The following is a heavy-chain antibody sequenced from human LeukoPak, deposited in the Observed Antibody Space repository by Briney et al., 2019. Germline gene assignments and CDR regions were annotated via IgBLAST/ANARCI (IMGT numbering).Heavy chain of an antibody. J-gene: IGHJ6*04. CDR1: GGSFSGYY. CDR3: ARGPAYYDILNGMDV. Sequence: SETLSLTCAVYGGSFSGYYWSWIRQPPGKGLEWIGEINHSGSTNYNPSLKSRVTRSVDTSKNQFSLKLSSVTAADTAVYYCARGPAYYDILNGMDVWGKGTTVTVSS. V-gene: IGHV4-34*01. D-gene: IGHD3-9*01. CDR2: INHSGST.